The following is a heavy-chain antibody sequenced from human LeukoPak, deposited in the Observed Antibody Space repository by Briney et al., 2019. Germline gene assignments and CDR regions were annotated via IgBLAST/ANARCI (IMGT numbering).Heavy chain of an antibody. CDR2: INPISGSA. CDR3: ARGGTAPGWFDP. D-gene: IGHD1-26*01. J-gene: IGHJ5*02. V-gene: IGHV1-46*01. CDR1: GYTFTSHY. Sequence: GASVKVSCKASGYTFTSHYIHWVRQAPGQGLECMGVINPISGSAIYAQNFQGRVTMTRDTSTSTVYMELSSLSSEDTAVYYCARGGTAPGWFDPWGQGTLVTVSS.